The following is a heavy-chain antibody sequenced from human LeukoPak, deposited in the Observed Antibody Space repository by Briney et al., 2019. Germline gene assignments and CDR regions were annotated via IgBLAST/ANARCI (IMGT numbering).Heavy chain of an antibody. D-gene: IGHD6-13*01. V-gene: IGHV4-4*07. CDR3: ARGQLVYGTDDY. J-gene: IGHJ4*02. CDR1: GGSISSYY. Sequence: SETLSLTCTVSGGSISSYYRSWIRQPAGKGLEWIGRIYTSGSTNCNPSLKSRVTMSVDTSKNQFSLKLSSVTAADTAVYYCARGQLVYGTDDYWGQGTLVTVSS. CDR2: IYTSGST.